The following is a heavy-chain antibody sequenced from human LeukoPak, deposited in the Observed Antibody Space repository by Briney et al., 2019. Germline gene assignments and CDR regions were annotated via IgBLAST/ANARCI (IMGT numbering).Heavy chain of an antibody. J-gene: IGHJ4*02. CDR1: GYTFTNYG. Sequence: ASVKVSCKASGYTFTNYGISWVRQAPGQGLEWMGIINPSGGSTSYAQKFQGRVTMTRDMSTSTVYMELSSLRSEDTAVYYCASADSSSLSFDYWGQGTLVTVSS. CDR2: INPSGGST. CDR3: ASADSSSLSFDY. V-gene: IGHV1-46*01. D-gene: IGHD6-13*01.